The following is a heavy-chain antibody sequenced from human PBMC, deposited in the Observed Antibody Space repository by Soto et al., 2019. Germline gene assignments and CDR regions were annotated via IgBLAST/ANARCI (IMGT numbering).Heavy chain of an antibody. D-gene: IGHD3-3*01. CDR2: INAGNGNT. CDR1: GYTFTSYA. CDR3: AVTIFGVVITPYFDY. J-gene: IGHJ4*02. Sequence: ASVKVSCKASGYTFTSYAMHWVRQAPGQRLEWMGWINAGNGNTKYSQKFQGGVTITRDTSASTAYMELSSLRSEDTAVYYCAVTIFGVVITPYFDYWGQGTLVTVSS. V-gene: IGHV1-3*01.